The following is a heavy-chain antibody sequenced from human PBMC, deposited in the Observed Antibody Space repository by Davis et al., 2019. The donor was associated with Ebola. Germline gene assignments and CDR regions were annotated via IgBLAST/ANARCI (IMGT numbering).Heavy chain of an antibody. CDR3: TTDGRRQWGNR. Sequence: GESLKISCAASGFTFSSYSMNWVRQAPGKGLEWVGRIKSKTDGGTTDYAAPVKGRFTISRDDSKNTLYLQMNSLKTEDTAVYYCTTDGRRQWGNRWGQGTLVTVSS. CDR2: IKSKTDGGTT. V-gene: IGHV3-15*07. CDR1: GFTFSSYS. D-gene: IGHD3-16*01. J-gene: IGHJ4*02.